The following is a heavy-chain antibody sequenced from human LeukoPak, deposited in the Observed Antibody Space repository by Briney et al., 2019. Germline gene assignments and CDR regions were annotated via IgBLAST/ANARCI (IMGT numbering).Heavy chain of an antibody. V-gene: IGHV4-31*03. J-gene: IGHJ4*02. CDR1: GGSISSGGYY. CDR2: IYYSGST. CDR3: ASSLRGILTVDY. D-gene: IGHD3-9*01. Sequence: SETLSLTCTVSGGSISSGGYYRSWIRQHPGKGLEWIGYIYYSGSTYYNPSLKSRVTISVDTSKNQFSLKLSSVTAADTAVYYCASSLRGILTVDYWGQGTLVTVSS.